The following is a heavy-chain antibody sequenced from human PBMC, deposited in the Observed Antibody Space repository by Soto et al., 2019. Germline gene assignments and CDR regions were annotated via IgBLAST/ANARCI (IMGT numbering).Heavy chain of an antibody. V-gene: IGHV1-69*06. D-gene: IGHD6-6*01. CDR1: GGTFSSYA. CDR3: AGVEYSSSSQLLYGRHSYYYYGMDV. CDR2: IIPIFGTA. J-gene: IGHJ6*02. Sequence: SVKVSCKASGGTFSSYAISWVRQAPGQGLEWMGGIIPIFGTANYAQKFQGRVTITADKSTSTAYMELSSLRSEDTAVYYCAGVEYSSSSQLLYGRHSYYYYGMDVWGQGTTVTVSS.